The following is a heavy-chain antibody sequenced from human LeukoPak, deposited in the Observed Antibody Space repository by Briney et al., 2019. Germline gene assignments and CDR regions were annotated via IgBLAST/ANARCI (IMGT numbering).Heavy chain of an antibody. Sequence: GGSLRLSCAASGITFSSYGMSWVRQAPGKGLEWVSSISSTGGTTYYADSVKGRFTISRDNSKNTLYLQMNSLRAADTAVYYCARPRVGATGWFDPWGQGTLVTVSS. CDR1: GITFSSYG. D-gene: IGHD1-26*01. CDR2: ISSTGGTT. J-gene: IGHJ5*02. V-gene: IGHV3-23*01. CDR3: ARPRVGATGWFDP.